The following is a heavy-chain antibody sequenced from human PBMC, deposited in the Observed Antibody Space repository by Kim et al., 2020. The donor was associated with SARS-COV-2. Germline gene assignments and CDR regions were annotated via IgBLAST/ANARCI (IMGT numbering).Heavy chain of an antibody. CDR3: ARDSFVEMATIRGGFNY. V-gene: IGHV1-69*01. J-gene: IGHJ4*02. D-gene: IGHD5-12*01. Sequence: FQGRVTITADASTGTAYMELSSLRSEDTAVYYCARDSFVEMATIRGGFNYWGQGTLVTVSS.